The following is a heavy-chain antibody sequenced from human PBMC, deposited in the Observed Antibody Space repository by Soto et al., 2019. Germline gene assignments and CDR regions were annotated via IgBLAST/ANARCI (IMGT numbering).Heavy chain of an antibody. CDR3: ARTAAAGKYYDGMDV. CDR1: GYSFTSYW. V-gene: IGHV5-51*01. J-gene: IGHJ6*02. Sequence: GESLKISCKGSGYSFTSYWIGWVRQMPGKGLEWMGIIYPGDSDTRYSPSFQGQVTISADKSISTAYLQWSSLKASDTAMYYCARTAAAGKYYDGMDVWGQGTTVTVSS. CDR2: IYPGDSDT. D-gene: IGHD6-13*01.